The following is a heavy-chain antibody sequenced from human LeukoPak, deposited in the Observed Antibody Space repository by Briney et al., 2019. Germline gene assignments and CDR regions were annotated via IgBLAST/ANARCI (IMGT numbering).Heavy chain of an antibody. CDR3: ARETSYGEMFDY. CDR1: GSTFSSYW. J-gene: IGHJ4*02. D-gene: IGHD4-17*01. CDR2: IKQDGSEK. Sequence: GGSLRLSCAASGSTFSSYWMSWVRQAPGKGLEWVANIKQDGSEKYYVDSVKGRFTISRDNAKNSLYLQMNSLRAEDTAVYYCARETSYGEMFDYWGQGTLATVSS. V-gene: IGHV3-7*01.